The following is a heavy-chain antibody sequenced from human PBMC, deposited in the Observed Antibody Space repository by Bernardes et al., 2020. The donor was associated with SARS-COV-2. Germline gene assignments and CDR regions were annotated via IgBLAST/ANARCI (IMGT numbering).Heavy chain of an antibody. CDR3: ARSPITMIVVVILWHGMDV. CDR1: GYTFTSYA. Sequence: ASVKVSCKASGYTFTSYAMHWVRQAPGQRLEWMGWINAGNGNTKYSQKFQGRVTITRDTSASTAYMELSSLRSEDTAVYYCARSPITMIVVVILWHGMDVWGQGTTVTVSS. D-gene: IGHD3-22*01. CDR2: INAGNGNT. J-gene: IGHJ6*02. V-gene: IGHV1-3*01.